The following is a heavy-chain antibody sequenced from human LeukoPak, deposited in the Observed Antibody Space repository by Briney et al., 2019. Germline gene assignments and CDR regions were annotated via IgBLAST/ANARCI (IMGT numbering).Heavy chain of an antibody. D-gene: IGHD6-13*01. V-gene: IGHV4-34*01. CDR3: GRGRGSSWLYYFGY. Sequence: SETLSLMCAVYGGSFSGYYWIWIRQPPGKGLEWIGEINHCGSTNYNPSLKSRVTVPLEQSKNQFSFTLNSVTAWDPAFYYCGRGRGSSWLYYFGYWGQGTLVTVSS. CDR2: INHCGST. J-gene: IGHJ4*02. CDR1: GGSFSGYY.